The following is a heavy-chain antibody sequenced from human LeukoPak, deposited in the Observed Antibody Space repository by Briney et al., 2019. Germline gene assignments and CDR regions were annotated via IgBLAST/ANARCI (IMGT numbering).Heavy chain of an antibody. CDR1: GFTFSSYW. Sequence: PGGSLRLSCAASGFTFSSYWMSWVRQAPGKGLEWVANIKQDGGEKYYVGSVKGRFTVSRDNAKNSLYLQMNSLRAEDTAVYYCARGLTGTKSDYWGQGTLVTVSS. D-gene: IGHD1-20*01. J-gene: IGHJ4*02. V-gene: IGHV3-7*02. CDR3: ARGLTGTKSDY. CDR2: IKQDGGEK.